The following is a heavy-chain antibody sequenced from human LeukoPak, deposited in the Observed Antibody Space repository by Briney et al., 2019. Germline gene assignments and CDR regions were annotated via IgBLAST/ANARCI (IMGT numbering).Heavy chain of an antibody. V-gene: IGHV3-7*01. CDR1: GFTFSCYW. CDR2: IKQDGSEK. Sequence: PGGSLRLSCAASGFTFSCYWMSWVRQAPGKGLGGVANIKQDGSEKYYVDSVKGRFTVSRDNAKNSLYLQMNSLRAEDTAVYYCARERGDSPGYNWFDPWGQGTLVTVSS. CDR3: ARERGDSPGYNWFDP. J-gene: IGHJ5*02. D-gene: IGHD2-21*01.